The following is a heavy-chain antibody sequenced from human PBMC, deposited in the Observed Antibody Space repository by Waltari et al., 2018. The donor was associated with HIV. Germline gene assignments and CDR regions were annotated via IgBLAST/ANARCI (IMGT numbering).Heavy chain of an antibody. CDR2: MSYSGST. J-gene: IGHJ5*02. D-gene: IGHD4-4*01. V-gene: IGHV4-39*01. CDR3: ARSFSGYSNYFDP. Sequence: QLQLQESGHGLVTSSETLSLTCTVSAGPRTSSMYYWGWIRQPPGKGLEWIGSMSYSGSTYNNASLRSRLTISVDTSKNQFSLKLTSVTAADTAMYYCARSFSGYSNYFDPWGQGTLVTVSS. CDR1: AGPRTSSMYY.